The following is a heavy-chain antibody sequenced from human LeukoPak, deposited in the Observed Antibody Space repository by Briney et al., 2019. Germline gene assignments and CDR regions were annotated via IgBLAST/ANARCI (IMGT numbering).Heavy chain of an antibody. CDR3: ARDHEEGNYGMDV. CDR1: GFTFSSYS. V-gene: IGHV3-21*01. J-gene: IGHJ6*02. CDR2: ISSSSSYI. Sequence: GGSLRLSCAASGFTFSSYSMNWVRQAPGKGLEWVSSISSSSSYIYYADSVKGRFTVSRDNAKNSLYLQMNSLRAEDTAVYYCARDHEEGNYGMDVWGQGTTVTVS.